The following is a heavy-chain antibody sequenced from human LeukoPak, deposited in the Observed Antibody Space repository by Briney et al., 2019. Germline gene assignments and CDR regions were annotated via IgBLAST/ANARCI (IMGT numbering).Heavy chain of an antibody. J-gene: IGHJ5*02. D-gene: IGHD3/OR15-3a*01. CDR3: AAARTGLLWFDP. V-gene: IGHV1-46*01. CDR2: INPSGGST. CDR1: GYTFTSYY. Sequence: ASVKVSCKASGYTFTSYYMHWVRQAPGQGLEWMGIINPSGGSTSYAQKFQERVTITRDMSTSTAYMELSSLRSEDTAVYYCAAARTGLLWFDPWGQGTLVTVSS.